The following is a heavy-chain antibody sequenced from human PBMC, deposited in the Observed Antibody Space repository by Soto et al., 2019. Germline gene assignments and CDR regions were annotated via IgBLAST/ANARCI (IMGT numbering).Heavy chain of an antibody. Sequence: GESLKISCKGSGYSFTSYWIGWVRQMPGKGLEWMGIIYPGDSDARYSPSFQGQVTISVDTSITTAYLHWDSLKASDTGIYYCARHIGAFYDTNGYPYFDYWGQGAQVTVSS. CDR1: GYSFTSYW. CDR3: ARHIGAFYDTNGYPYFDY. J-gene: IGHJ4*02. V-gene: IGHV5-51*01. CDR2: IYPGDSDA. D-gene: IGHD3-22*01.